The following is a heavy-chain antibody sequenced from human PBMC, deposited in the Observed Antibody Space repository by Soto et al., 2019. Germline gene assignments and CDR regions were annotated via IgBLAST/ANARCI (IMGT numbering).Heavy chain of an antibody. V-gene: IGHV3-48*02. Sequence: GGSLRLSCIASGFTLSTYSMTWVRQAPGKGLEWLSYISKSSTTINYADSVKGRFTISRDNAKNSVYLEMSSLRDEDSAVYYCARDLPNFYYYGMDVWGQGTTVTVSS. CDR1: GFTLSTYS. CDR3: ARDLPNFYYYGMDV. CDR2: ISKSSTTI. J-gene: IGHJ6*02.